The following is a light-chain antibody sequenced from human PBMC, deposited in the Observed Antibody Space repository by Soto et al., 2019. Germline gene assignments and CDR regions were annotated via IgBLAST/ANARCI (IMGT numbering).Light chain of an antibody. CDR2: EVT. Sequence: QSVLTQPASVSGSPGQSIAVSCTGTSSDVGGYDYVSWYQQHPDKAPKLIIYEVTSRPSGVSTRFSGSKSGNTASLTISGLQAEDEADYYCSSHTSANTRVFGTGTKVTVL. CDR3: SSHTSANTRV. CDR1: SSDVGGYDY. V-gene: IGLV2-14*01. J-gene: IGLJ1*01.